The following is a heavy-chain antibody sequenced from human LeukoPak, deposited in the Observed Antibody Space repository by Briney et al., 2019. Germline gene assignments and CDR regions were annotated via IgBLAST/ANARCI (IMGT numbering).Heavy chain of an antibody. V-gene: IGHV5-51*01. CDR1: GYRFTSYW. J-gene: IGHJ4*02. CDR3: ARSLTAAAGDY. D-gene: IGHD6-25*01. CDR2: IYPADSDI. Sequence: GESLQISCQGSGYRFTSYWIGWVRPIPGKGLEWMAIIYPADSDIRYSPSFQGQVTISADKSISTAYLQWSSLKASDTAMYYCARSLTAAAGDYWGQGTLVTVSS.